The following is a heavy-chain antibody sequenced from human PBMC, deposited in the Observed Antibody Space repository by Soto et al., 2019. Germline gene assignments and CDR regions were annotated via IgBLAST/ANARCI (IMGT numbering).Heavy chain of an antibody. CDR3: ARDLYSSRPYSTYYYYGMDV. CDR2: INPSGGST. J-gene: IGHJ6*02. V-gene: IGHV1-46*01. CDR1: GYTFTSYY. D-gene: IGHD6-13*01. Sequence: QVQLVQSGAEVKKPGASVKVSCKASGYTFTSYYMHWVRQAPGQGLEWMGIINPSGGSTSYAQKFAGTVTMTRYRSTSTLYMELSSLRSEDTAVYYCARDLYSSRPYSTYYYYGMDVWGQGTTVTVSS.